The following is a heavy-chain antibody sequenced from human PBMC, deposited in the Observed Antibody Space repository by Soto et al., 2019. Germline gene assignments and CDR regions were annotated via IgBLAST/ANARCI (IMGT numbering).Heavy chain of an antibody. D-gene: IGHD3-3*01. CDR3: ARYAPYYSLWSGYYPSRNGMDV. V-gene: IGHV3-33*01. CDR2: IWYDGSKK. CDR1: GFTFSSFG. J-gene: IGHJ6*02. Sequence: QVQVVESGGGVVQPGRSLRLSCAASGFTFSSFGMHWVRQAPGKGLEWVSLIWYDGSKKSYGDSVKGRFTISRDNSRNTVHLQMSSLRADATAVYYCARYAPYYSLWSGYYPSRNGMDVWGQGTTVTVSS.